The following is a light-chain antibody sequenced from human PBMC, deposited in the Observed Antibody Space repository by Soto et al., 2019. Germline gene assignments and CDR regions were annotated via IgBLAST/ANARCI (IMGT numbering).Light chain of an antibody. Sequence: ALTHPPSASGSPGQSVTISCTGTSSDVGDNYVSWYQQHLGKAPKLIIYEVSQRPSGVPDRFSGSKSGNTASLTVSGLQTEDEADYYCSAYAGSNKFVFGSGTKVT. CDR2: EVS. CDR1: SSDVGDNY. V-gene: IGLV2-8*01. J-gene: IGLJ1*01. CDR3: SAYAGSNKFV.